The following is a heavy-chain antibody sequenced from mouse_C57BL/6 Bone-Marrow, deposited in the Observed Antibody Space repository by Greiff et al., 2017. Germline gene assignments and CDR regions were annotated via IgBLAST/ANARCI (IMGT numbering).Heavy chain of an antibody. CDR3: ARRWVYAMDY. V-gene: IGHV1-54*01. CDR1: GYAFTNYL. J-gene: IGHJ4*01. Sequence: QVQLKESGAELVRPGTSVTVSCKASGYAFTNYLIEWVKQRPGQGLEWIGVINPGSGGTNYNEKFKGKATLTADKSSSTAYMQLSSLTSEDSAVYFCARRWVYAMDYWGQGTSVTVSS. CDR2: INPGSGGT. D-gene: IGHD4-1*01.